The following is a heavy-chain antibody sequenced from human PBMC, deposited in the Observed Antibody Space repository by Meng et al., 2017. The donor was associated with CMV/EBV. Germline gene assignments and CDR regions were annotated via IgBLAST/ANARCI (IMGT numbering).Heavy chain of an antibody. CDR3: AREAKEFYFDY. J-gene: IGHJ4*02. CDR2: IIPIFGTA. CDR1: GGTFSSYA. V-gene: IGHV1-69*05. Sequence: SVKVSCKASGGTFSSYAISWVRQAPGQGLEWMGGIIPIFGTANYAQRFQGRATITTDESTSTAYMELSSLRSEDTAVYYCAREAKEFYFDYWGQGTLVTVSS.